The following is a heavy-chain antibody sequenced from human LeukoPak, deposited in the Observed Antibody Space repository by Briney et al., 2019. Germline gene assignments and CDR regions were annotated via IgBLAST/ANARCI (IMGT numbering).Heavy chain of an antibody. CDR2: MSGSGDTT. D-gene: IGHD5-24*01. J-gene: IGHJ4*02. CDR1: GFDFNDFA. Sequence: GGSLRLSCAASGFDFNDFAMTWVRQAPGKGLEWVSSMSGSGDTTEYADSVKGRFTISRDNSKNTLYLQMNSLRAEDTAVYYCASTDGSLFDYWGQGTLVTVSS. V-gene: IGHV3-23*01. CDR3: ASTDGSLFDY.